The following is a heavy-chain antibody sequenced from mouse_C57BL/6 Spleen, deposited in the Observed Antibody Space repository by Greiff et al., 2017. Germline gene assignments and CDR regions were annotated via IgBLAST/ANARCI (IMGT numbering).Heavy chain of an antibody. D-gene: IGHD1-1*01. Sequence: QVQLQQSGPELVKPGASVKISCKASGYAFSSSWMNWVKQRPGKGLEWIGRIYPGDGDTNYNGKFKGKATLTADKSSSTAYMQLSSLTSEDSAVYFCDPITTVVDWYFDVWGTGTTVTVSS. CDR1: GYAFSSSW. CDR2: IYPGDGDT. V-gene: IGHV1-82*01. J-gene: IGHJ1*03. CDR3: DPITTVVDWYFDV.